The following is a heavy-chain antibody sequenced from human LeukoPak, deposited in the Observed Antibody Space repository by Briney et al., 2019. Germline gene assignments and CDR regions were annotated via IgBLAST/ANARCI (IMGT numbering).Heavy chain of an antibody. CDR1: GYTFTGYY. Sequence: GASVKVSCKASGYTFTGYYMHWVRQAPGQGLEWMGWINPNSGGTNYAQKFQGRVTMTRDTSISTAYMELSRLRSDDTAVYYCARVEGYSYGWAYGMDVWGQGTTVTVSS. J-gene: IGHJ6*02. CDR2: INPNSGGT. CDR3: ARVEGYSYGWAYGMDV. D-gene: IGHD5-18*01. V-gene: IGHV1-2*02.